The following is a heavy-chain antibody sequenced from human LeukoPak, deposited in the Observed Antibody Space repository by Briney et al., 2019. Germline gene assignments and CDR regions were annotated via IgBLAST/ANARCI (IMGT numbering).Heavy chain of an antibody. J-gene: IGHJ4*02. CDR1: GGTFSSYA. CDR2: IIPIFGTA. Sequence: SVKVSCKASGGTFSSYATSWVRQAPGQGLEWMGRIIPIFGTANYAQKFQGRVTITTDEFTSTAYMELSSLRSEDTAVYYCATTSKGYSSGWYLYFDYWGQGILVTVSS. CDR3: ATTSKGYSSGWYLYFDY. V-gene: IGHV1-69*05. D-gene: IGHD6-19*01.